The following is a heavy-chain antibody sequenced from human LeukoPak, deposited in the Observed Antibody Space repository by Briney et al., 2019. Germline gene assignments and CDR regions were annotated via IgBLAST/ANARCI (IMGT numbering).Heavy chain of an antibody. D-gene: IGHD2-15*01. Sequence: PGGSLRLSCAASGFTFSSYSMNWVRQAPGKGLEWVSYISSSSSTIYYADSVKGRFTNSRDNAKNSLYLQMNSLRAEDTAVYYCARDYGGSGGSVDYWGQGTLVTVSS. CDR3: ARDYGGSGGSVDY. V-gene: IGHV3-48*04. CDR1: GFTFSSYS. J-gene: IGHJ4*02. CDR2: ISSSSSTI.